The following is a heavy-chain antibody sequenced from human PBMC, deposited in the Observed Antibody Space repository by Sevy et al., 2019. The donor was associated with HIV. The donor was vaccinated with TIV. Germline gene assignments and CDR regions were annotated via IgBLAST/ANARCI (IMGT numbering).Heavy chain of an antibody. CDR2: IKSDGSDT. D-gene: IGHD3-16*01. CDR3: AQGTVGRCDS. CDR1: GFTFSAYG. J-gene: IGHJ4*02. Sequence: GGSLRLSCAASGFTFSAYGMNWVRQAPGKGLEWVSNIKSDGSDTHYAYSVEGRFTISRDNAKNSLYLQMNSLRVEDTPFYYCAQGTVGRCDSWGQGTLVTVSS. V-gene: IGHV3-7*01.